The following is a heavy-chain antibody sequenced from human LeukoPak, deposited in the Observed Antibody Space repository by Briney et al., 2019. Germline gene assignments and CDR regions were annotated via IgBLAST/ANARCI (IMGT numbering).Heavy chain of an antibody. Sequence: SETLSLTCAVYGGSFSGYYWSWIRQPPGKGLEWIGEINHSGSTNYNPSLKSRVTISVDTSKNQFSLKLSSVTAADTAVYYCARVIGYCSGGSCYRGPYYYYYYYMDVWGKGTTVTVSS. CDR1: GGSFSGYY. CDR2: INHSGST. J-gene: IGHJ6*03. D-gene: IGHD2-15*01. V-gene: IGHV4-34*01. CDR3: ARVIGYCSGGSCYRGPYYYYYYYMDV.